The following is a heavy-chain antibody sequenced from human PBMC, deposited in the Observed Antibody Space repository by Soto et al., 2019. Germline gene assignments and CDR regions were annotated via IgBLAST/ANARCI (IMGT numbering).Heavy chain of an antibody. V-gene: IGHV4-59*01. J-gene: IGHJ5*02. D-gene: IGHD6-6*01. Sequence: ESLSLTCPVSGVSISSYYWSWIRQPPGKGLEWIGYIYYSGSTNYNPSLKSRVTISVDTSKNQFSLKLSSVTAADTAVYYCARVRREYSRSGWFDPWGQGTLVTVYS. CDR3: ARVRREYSRSGWFDP. CDR2: IYYSGST. CDR1: GVSISSYY.